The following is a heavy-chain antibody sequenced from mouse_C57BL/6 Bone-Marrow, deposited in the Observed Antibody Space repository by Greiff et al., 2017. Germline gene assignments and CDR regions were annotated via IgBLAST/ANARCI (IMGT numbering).Heavy chain of an antibody. V-gene: IGHV1-54*01. CDR3: ATHYYYGSSYEDY. CDR1: EYAFTNYL. Sequence: QVQLQQSGAELVRPGTSVKVSCKASEYAFTNYLIEWVKQRPGQGLEWIGVINPGSGGTNYNEKFKGKATLTADKSSSTAYMQLSSLTSEDSAVYFCATHYYYGSSYEDYWGQGTTLTVSS. D-gene: IGHD1-1*01. CDR2: INPGSGGT. J-gene: IGHJ2*01.